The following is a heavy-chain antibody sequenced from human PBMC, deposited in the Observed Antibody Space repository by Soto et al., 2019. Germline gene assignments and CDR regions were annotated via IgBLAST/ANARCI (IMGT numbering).Heavy chain of an antibody. CDR2: ISYDGSNK. Sequence: QVQLVESGGGVVQPGRSLRLSCAASGFTFSSYGMHWVRQAPGKGLEWVAVISYDGSNKYYADSVKGRFTISRYNSKNTLYLQMNSLRAEDTAVYYCAKDRPSGSRPYYYGMDVWGQGTTVTVSS. CDR3: AKDRPSGSRPYYYGMDV. D-gene: IGHD1-26*01. V-gene: IGHV3-30*18. CDR1: GFTFSSYG. J-gene: IGHJ6*02.